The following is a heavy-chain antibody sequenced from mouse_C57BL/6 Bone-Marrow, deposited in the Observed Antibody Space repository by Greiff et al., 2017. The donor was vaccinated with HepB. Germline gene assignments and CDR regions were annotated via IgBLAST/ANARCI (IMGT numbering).Heavy chain of an antibody. CDR2: INPNNGGT. J-gene: IGHJ2*01. CDR1: GYTFTDYY. Sequence: VQLQQSGPELVKPGASVKISCKASGYTFTDYYMNWVKQSHGKSLEWIGDINPNNGGTSYNQKFKGKATLTVDKSSSTAYMELRSLTSEDSAVYYCARCGTVPSYYFDYWGQGTTLTVSS. CDR3: ARCGTVPSYYFDY. V-gene: IGHV1-26*01. D-gene: IGHD1-1*01.